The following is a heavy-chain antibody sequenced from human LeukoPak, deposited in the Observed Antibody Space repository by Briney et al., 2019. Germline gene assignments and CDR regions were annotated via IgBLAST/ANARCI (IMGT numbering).Heavy chain of an antibody. Sequence: GASVKVSCKASGYTFTGYYTHWVRQAPGQGLEWMGWINPNSGGTNYAEKFQGRVTMTRDTSISTAYMELSRLRSDDTAVYYCARGQRSDAGWGLYYYYYYIDVWGKGTTVTVSS. V-gene: IGHV1-2*02. J-gene: IGHJ6*03. D-gene: IGHD3-10*01. CDR1: GYTFTGYY. CDR2: INPNSGGT. CDR3: ARGQRSDAGWGLYYYYYYIDV.